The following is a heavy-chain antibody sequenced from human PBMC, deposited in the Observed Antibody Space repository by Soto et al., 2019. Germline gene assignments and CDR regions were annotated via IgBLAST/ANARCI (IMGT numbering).Heavy chain of an antibody. V-gene: IGHV2-5*02. CDR2: IYWDDDK. CDR3: ANSRILYHYDSSGPNGALDI. CDR1: GRTINNRGVG. J-gene: IGHJ3*02. D-gene: IGHD3-22*01. Sequence: TGSGRTINNRGVGIRRIRYTPGTSLNWLALIYWDDDKLYSPSLKSRLTITKDTSKNQVVLTMTNMDPVDTATYYCANSRILYHYDSSGPNGALDIWVQGKMV.